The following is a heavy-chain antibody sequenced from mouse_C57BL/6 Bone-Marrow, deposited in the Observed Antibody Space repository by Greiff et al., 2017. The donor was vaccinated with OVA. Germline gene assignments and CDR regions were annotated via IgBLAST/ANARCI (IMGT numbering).Heavy chain of an antibody. CDR1: GYTFPSYW. D-gene: IGHD1-1*01. V-gene: IGHV1-69*01. CDR2: IDPSDSFT. J-gene: IGHJ1*03. Sequence: QVQLQQPGAELVMPGASVKLSCKASGYTFPSYWMHWVKQRPGQGLEWIGEIDPSDSFTNYNQKFKGKSTLTIDKSSSTVNMQLSSLTSEDSAVYYCASFYYYGSSYWYFDVWGTGTTVTVSS. CDR3: ASFYYYGSSYWYFDV.